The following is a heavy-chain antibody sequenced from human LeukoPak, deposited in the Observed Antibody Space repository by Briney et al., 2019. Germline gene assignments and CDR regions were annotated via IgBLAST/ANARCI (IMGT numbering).Heavy chain of an antibody. CDR1: GGSFSGYY. Sequence: PSETLSLTCAVYGGSFSGYYWSWIRQPPGKGLEWIGEINHSGSTNYNPSLKSRVTISVDTSKNQFSLKLSSVTAADTAVYYCAGGRSGYYGSGSYSDYWGQGTLVTVSS. D-gene: IGHD3-10*01. CDR3: AGGRSGYYGSGSYSDY. V-gene: IGHV4-34*01. J-gene: IGHJ4*02. CDR2: INHSGST.